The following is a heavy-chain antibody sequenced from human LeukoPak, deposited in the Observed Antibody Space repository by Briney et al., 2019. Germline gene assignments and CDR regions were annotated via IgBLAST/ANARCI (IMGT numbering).Heavy chain of an antibody. CDR2: INPNSGGT. V-gene: IGHV1-2*02. CDR3: ARGGFYCSSTGCKKAAAGVFDY. Sequence: ASVNVSCKASGYTFTGYYMHWVRQAPGQGLEWMGLINPNSGGTNYAHRFQGRVTMTRDTSISTAYMELSRLRADDTAVYYCARGGFYCSSTGCKKAAAGVFDYWGQGTLVTVSS. J-gene: IGHJ4*02. CDR1: GYTFTGYY. D-gene: IGHD2-2*01.